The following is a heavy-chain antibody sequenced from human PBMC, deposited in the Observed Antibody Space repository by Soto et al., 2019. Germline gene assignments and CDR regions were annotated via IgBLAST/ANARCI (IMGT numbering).Heavy chain of an antibody. CDR3: ARSSTSANYFVY. V-gene: IGHV4-31*03. CDR2: IYYSGST. J-gene: IGHJ4*02. Sequence: QVQLQESGPGLVKPSQTLSLTCTVSGGSISSGGYYWSWIRQHPGKGLEWNGYIYYSGSTYYNPSLKSRVTISVDTSKNQFSLKLNSVTAADTAVYYCARSSTSANYFVYWGQGTLVTVSS. CDR1: GGSISSGGYY. D-gene: IGHD2-2*01.